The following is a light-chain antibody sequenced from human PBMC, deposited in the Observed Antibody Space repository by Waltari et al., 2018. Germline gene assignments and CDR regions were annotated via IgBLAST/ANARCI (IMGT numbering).Light chain of an antibody. CDR2: DAS. Sequence: EVVLTQSPGTLSLSPGETATLSCRASQSVGKFFAWYQQKPGQAPRLLIYDASTRAAGIPDRFSGSGSGTDFSLTISRLEPEDFAVYYCQKYVSLPATFGQGTNVEIK. CDR1: QSVGKF. CDR3: QKYVSLPAT. J-gene: IGKJ1*01. V-gene: IGKV3-20*01.